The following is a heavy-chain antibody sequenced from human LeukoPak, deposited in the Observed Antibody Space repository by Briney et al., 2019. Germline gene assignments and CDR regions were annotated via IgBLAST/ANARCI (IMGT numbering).Heavy chain of an antibody. Sequence: PGGSLRLSCAASGFTFSNYAMSWVRQAPGKGLEWVSAISGSGATTYYADSVKGRFTISRDNSKNTLYLQMNSLRAEDTAVYYCARVSNDYGDYVFDYWGQGTLVTVSS. V-gene: IGHV3-23*01. J-gene: IGHJ4*02. CDR1: GFTFSNYA. CDR2: ISGSGATT. CDR3: ARVSNDYGDYVFDY. D-gene: IGHD4-17*01.